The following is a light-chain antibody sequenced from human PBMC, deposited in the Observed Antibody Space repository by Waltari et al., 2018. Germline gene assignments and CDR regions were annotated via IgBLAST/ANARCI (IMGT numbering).Light chain of an antibody. CDR3: GTWDSSLSTGV. J-gene: IGLJ3*02. V-gene: IGLV1-51*02. Sequence: QSELTQPPSVSAAPGQKVTISCSGSSSNIGNNDVSWYQQLPGTAPKLLIYENNKRPSGIPDRFSGSKSGTSATLGITGLQTGDEADYYCGTWDSSLSTGVFGGGTKLTVL. CDR2: ENN. CDR1: SSNIGNND.